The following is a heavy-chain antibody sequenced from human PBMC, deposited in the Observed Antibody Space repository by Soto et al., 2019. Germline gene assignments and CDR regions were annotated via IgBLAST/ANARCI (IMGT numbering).Heavy chain of an antibody. Sequence: PGASLTPSCAASGFTFSSYAMNWVRQAPGKGLEWVSAISGSGGSTYYADSVKGRFTISRDNSKNTLYLQMNSLRAEDTAVYYCAKDSGTTVSLDYWGQGTLVTVSS. CDR2: ISGSGGST. V-gene: IGHV3-23*01. J-gene: IGHJ4*02. D-gene: IGHD4-17*01. CDR3: AKDSGTTVSLDY. CDR1: GFTFSSYA.